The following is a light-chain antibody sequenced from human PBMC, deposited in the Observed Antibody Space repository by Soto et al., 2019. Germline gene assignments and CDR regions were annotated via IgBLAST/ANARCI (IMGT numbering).Light chain of an antibody. J-gene: IGLJ1*01. CDR2: EVS. Sequence: QSALTQPASVSLSPGQSITISCTGTSSDVGGYNYVSWYQQHPGKAPKLMIYEVSNRPSGVSNRFSGSKSGNTASLTISGLQAEDEADYYCSSYTSSSTLYVFGTGTKVTVL. CDR1: SSDVGGYNY. CDR3: SSYTSSSTLYV. V-gene: IGLV2-14*01.